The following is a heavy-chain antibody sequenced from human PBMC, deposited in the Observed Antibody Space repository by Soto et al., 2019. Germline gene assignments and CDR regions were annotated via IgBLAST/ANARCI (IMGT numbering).Heavy chain of an antibody. V-gene: IGHV1-8*01. D-gene: IGHD2-15*01. CDR3: ARGVVGVPSTVNWFDP. Sequence: QVQLVQSGAEVKKPGASVKVSCKASGYTFTSYDINWVRRATGQGLEWMGWMNPNSGNTGYAQKFQGRVTMTRNTSISTAYMELSSLRSEDTAVYYCARGVVGVPSTVNWFDPWGQGTLVTVSS. CDR1: GYTFTSYD. CDR2: MNPNSGNT. J-gene: IGHJ5*02.